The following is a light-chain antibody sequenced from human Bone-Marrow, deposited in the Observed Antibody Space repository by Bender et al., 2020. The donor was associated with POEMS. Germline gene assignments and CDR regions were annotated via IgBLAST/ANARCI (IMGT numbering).Light chain of an antibody. Sequence: SHELTQPPSVSVSPGQTARITCSADALSKQYAYWYQRKPGQAPLLIIYKDSQRPSGIPERFSGSSSGKTVTLTIIGVQAEDEADYYCQSTDSSGSYFVFGSGTKVTVL. V-gene: IGLV3-25*03. CDR2: KDS. J-gene: IGLJ1*01. CDR3: QSTDSSGSYFV. CDR1: ALSKQY.